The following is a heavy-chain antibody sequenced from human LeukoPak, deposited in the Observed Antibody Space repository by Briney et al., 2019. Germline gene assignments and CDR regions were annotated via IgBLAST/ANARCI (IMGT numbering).Heavy chain of an antibody. Sequence: ASVKVSCKASGGTFSSYAISWVRQAPGQGLEWMGGIIPIFGTANYAQKFQGRVTITADESTSTAYMELSSLRSEDTAVYYCARDAIRGDTNWNDPMGPGNPGHRLL. CDR2: IIPIFGTA. CDR3: ARDAIRGDTNWNDP. V-gene: IGHV1-69*13. CDR1: GGTFSSYA. J-gene: IGHJ5*02. D-gene: IGHD3-10*01.